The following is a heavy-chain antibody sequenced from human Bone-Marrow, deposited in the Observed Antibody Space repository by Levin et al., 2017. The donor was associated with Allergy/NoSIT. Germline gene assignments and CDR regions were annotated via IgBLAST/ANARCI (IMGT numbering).Heavy chain of an antibody. CDR2: ISWNSGKI. CDR3: AKTRGFSFGIDAFDM. D-gene: IGHD5-12*01. Sequence: SLKISCAASGFTFDDYAMHWVRQTPGRGLEWVPGISWNSGKIGYGDSMKGRFTISRDNAKSSLYLQMNSLRVEDTALYYCAKTRGFSFGIDAFDMWGQGTMVTVSS. V-gene: IGHV3-9*01. CDR1: GFTFDDYA. J-gene: IGHJ3*02.